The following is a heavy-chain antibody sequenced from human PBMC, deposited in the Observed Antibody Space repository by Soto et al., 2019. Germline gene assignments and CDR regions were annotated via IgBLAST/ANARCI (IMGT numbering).Heavy chain of an antibody. CDR3: ARVETYYDSSGYPFDY. J-gene: IGHJ4*02. CDR1: GFTFSSYA. V-gene: IGHV3-30-3*01. CDR2: ISYDGSNK. D-gene: IGHD3-22*01. Sequence: QVQLVESGGGVVQPGRSLRLSCAASGFTFSSYAMHWVRQAPGKGLEWVAVISYDGSNKYYADSVKGRFTISRDNXKXXLYLQMNSLRTEDTAVYYCARVETYYDSSGYPFDYWGQGTLVTVSS.